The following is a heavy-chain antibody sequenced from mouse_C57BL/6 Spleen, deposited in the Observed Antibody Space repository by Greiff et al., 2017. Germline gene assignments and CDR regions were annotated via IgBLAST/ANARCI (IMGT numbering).Heavy chain of an antibody. CDR2: ISSGGSYT. J-gene: IGHJ1*03. CDR1: GFTFSSYG. CDR3: PRSGLYYYGRGTDWYFDV. D-gene: IGHD1-1*01. Sequence: EVHLVESGGDLVKPGGSLKLSCAASGFTFSSYGMSWVRQPPDKRLEWVATISSGGSYTYYPDSVKGRFTISRYNAKTTLYLQMSSLKSEDTAMYYCPRSGLYYYGRGTDWYFDVWGTGTTVTVSS. V-gene: IGHV5-6*01.